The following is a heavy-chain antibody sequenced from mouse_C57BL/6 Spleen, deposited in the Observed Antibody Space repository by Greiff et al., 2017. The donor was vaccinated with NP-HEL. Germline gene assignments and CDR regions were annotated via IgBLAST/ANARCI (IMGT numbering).Heavy chain of an antibody. CDR3: ARQLRLREDYYAMDY. D-gene: IGHD3-2*02. Sequence: VQLQQPGAELVKPGASVKLSCKASGYTFTSYWMHWVKQRPGQGLEWIGMIHPNSGSTNYNEKFKSKATLTVDKSSSTAYMQLSSLTSEDSAVYYCARQLRLREDYYAMDYWGQGTSGTVSS. CDR1: GYTFTSYW. J-gene: IGHJ4*01. V-gene: IGHV1-64*01. CDR2: IHPNSGST.